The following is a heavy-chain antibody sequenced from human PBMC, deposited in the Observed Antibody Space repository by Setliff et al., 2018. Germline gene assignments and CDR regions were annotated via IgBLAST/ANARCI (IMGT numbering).Heavy chain of an antibody. Sequence: SETLSLTCSVSGGSISSGSDYWTWIRQPAGKGLEWIGHIYTSGSTNYNPSLKSRVSISADTSKNHFSLELSSVTAADTAVYYCARGRFQYVGDSYYFDFWGQGDLVTVSS. J-gene: IGHJ4*02. CDR3: ARGRFQYVGDSYYFDF. CDR2: IYTSGST. CDR1: GGSISSGSDY. D-gene: IGHD4-17*01. V-gene: IGHV4-61*09.